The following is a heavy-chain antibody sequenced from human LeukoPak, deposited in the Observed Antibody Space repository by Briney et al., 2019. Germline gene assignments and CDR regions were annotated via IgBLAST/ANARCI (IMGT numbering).Heavy chain of an antibody. D-gene: IGHD3-3*01. Sequence: GGSLRLSCVASGLTFSSYWMNWVRQAPGKGLEWVSSISSSSSYIYYADSVKGRFTISRDNAKNSLYLQMNSLRAEDTAVYYCARERQNKDFWSGGDYWGQGTLVTVSS. J-gene: IGHJ4*02. CDR3: ARERQNKDFWSGGDY. V-gene: IGHV3-21*01. CDR1: GLTFSSYW. CDR2: ISSSSSYI.